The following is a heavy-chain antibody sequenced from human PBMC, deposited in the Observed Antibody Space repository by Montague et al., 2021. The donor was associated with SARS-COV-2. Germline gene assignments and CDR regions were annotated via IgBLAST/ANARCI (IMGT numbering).Heavy chain of an antibody. CDR1: GGSITSIHHY. CDR3: GRVILSATSNPFDT. Sequence: SETLSLTCTVSGGSITSIHHYWGWIRQPPGKGLEWIGAIYNTGSNWLNPSLKSRVAISVDTSKNQFSLNLRSVTAADTAIYFCGRVILSATSNPFDTWGQGSLVTVSS. V-gene: IGHV4-39*07. D-gene: IGHD2-15*01. CDR2: IYNTGSN. J-gene: IGHJ4*02.